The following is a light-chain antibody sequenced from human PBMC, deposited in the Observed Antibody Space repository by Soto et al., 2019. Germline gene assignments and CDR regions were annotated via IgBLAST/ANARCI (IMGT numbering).Light chain of an antibody. CDR3: QHYNSYSEA. CDR2: KAS. CDR1: QTISSW. Sequence: DIQMTQSPSTLSGSVGDRVTITCRASQTISSWLAGYQQKPGKAPKLLIYKASTLKSGVPSRFSGSGSGTEFTLTISSLHPDDFATYYCQHYNSYSEAFGQGTKVELK. V-gene: IGKV1-5*03. J-gene: IGKJ1*01.